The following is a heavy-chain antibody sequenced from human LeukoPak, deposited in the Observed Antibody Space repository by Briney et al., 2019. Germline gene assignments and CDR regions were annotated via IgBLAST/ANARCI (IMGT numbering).Heavy chain of an antibody. V-gene: IGHV1-2*02. Sequence: ASVTVSCKASRYIFNVYYIHWVRQAPGQGLEWMGWINPNSGGTKYAQKFQGRVTMTRDTSISTAYMELSSLRSDDTAVYYCARENDYGNNWFDPWGQGTLVTVSS. CDR3: ARENDYGNNWFDP. CDR2: INPNSGGT. CDR1: RYIFNVYY. D-gene: IGHD4-17*01. J-gene: IGHJ5*02.